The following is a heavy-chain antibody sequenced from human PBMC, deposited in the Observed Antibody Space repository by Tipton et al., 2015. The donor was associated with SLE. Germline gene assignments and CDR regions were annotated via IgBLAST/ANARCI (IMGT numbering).Heavy chain of an antibody. V-gene: IGHV3-23*01. Sequence: SLRLSCAASGFSFNTYAMSWVRQIPGKGLEWGSGISASSGDTFYADSVKGRFTISRDNCKNTLSLQMHSLRVEDTAVYYCAKVGRLAVFDYWGQGTLVTVSS. CDR3: AKVGRLAVFDY. CDR2: ISASSGDT. D-gene: IGHD6-25*01. CDR1: GFSFNTYA. J-gene: IGHJ4*02.